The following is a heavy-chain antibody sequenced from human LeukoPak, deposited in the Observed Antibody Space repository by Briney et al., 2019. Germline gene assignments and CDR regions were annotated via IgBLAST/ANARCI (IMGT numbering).Heavy chain of an antibody. J-gene: IGHJ4*02. CDR1: GGSISDYY. D-gene: IGHD3-3*01. V-gene: IGHV4-59*01. CDR2: IYYSGST. CDR3: TSGYSFWSGYPRSDY. Sequence: SETLSLTCTVSGGSISDYYWGWIRQPPGKGLEYIGYIYYSGSTNYNPSLKTRVTISKDSSKNQISLQLNSVTAADTAVYYCTSGYSFWSGYPRSDYWGLGTLVAVSS.